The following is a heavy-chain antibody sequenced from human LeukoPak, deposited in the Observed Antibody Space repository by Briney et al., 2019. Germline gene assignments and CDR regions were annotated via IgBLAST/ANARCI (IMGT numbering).Heavy chain of an antibody. CDR2: ISDYNGNT. Sequence: ASVKVSCKASGYTFISYGISWVRQAPGQGLEWMGWISDYNGNTNYARKLQGRVTMTTDTSMSTAYMELRSLRSDDTAVYYCARVAVGATGYFDYWGQGTLVTVSS. J-gene: IGHJ4*02. CDR3: ARVAVGATGYFDY. V-gene: IGHV1-18*01. CDR1: GYTFISYG. D-gene: IGHD1-26*01.